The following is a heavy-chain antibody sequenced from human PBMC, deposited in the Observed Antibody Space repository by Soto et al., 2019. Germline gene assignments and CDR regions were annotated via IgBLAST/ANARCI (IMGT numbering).Heavy chain of an antibody. CDR2: ISSSGSVI. J-gene: IGHJ3*02. V-gene: IGHV3-11*01. CDR3: ARAYSDAFDI. Sequence: QVQLVESGGGLVKPGGSLRLPCAASGFTFSDYYMTSIRQAPGKGLEWVSYISSSGSVIYYPDSVKGRFTIARDNAKKALYLQMSSLRAEDTAVYYCARAYSDAFDIWGQGTLVTVSS. CDR1: GFTFSDYY. D-gene: IGHD2-15*01.